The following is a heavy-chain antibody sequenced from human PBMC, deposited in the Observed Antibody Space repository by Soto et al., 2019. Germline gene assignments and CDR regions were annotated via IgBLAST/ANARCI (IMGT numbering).Heavy chain of an antibody. CDR2: ISSNADTT. Sequence: EVHLLESGGGLVQPGGSLRLSCAASGFNFNNYAMSWVRQAPGERPEWVSFISSNADTTYYADSVKGRFTISRDNSRNTLFLQMNTLGAEDTAIYYCANWMTVSGPGGDRPSENWGQGARVTVSS. J-gene: IGHJ4*02. CDR1: GFNFNNYA. V-gene: IGHV3-23*01. D-gene: IGHD3-10*01. CDR3: ANWMTVSGPGGDRPSEN.